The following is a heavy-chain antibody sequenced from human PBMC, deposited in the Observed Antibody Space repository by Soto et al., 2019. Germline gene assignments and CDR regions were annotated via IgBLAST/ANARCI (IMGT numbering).Heavy chain of an antibody. CDR2: IYSAGSA. D-gene: IGHD1-26*01. CDR1: GFTVSSYY. CDR3: VRDGFGLGLDY. Sequence: PGGSLRLSCAASGFTVSSYYMSWVRQAPGKGLEWVSVIYSAGSADFADSVKGRFTISRDNAKNTLFLQMNSLRAEDTAVYYCVRDGFGLGLDYWGLGTLVTVSS. J-gene: IGHJ4*02. V-gene: IGHV3-66*01.